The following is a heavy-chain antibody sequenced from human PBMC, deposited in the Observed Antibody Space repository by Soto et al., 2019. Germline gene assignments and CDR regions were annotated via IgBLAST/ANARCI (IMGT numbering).Heavy chain of an antibody. CDR2: IIPIFGTA. J-gene: IGHJ6*02. CDR3: ARFSGRDXLTGGYDPGVYYYGMDV. CDR1: GGTFNNYA. V-gene: IGHV1-69*06. D-gene: IGHD3-9*01. Sequence: SVKVSCKASGGTFNNYAISWVRQAPGQGLEWMGGIIPIFGTANYAQKFQGRVTITADKSTSTAYMELSSLRSEDTAVYYCARFSGRDXLTGGYDPGVYYYGMDVWGQGTTVTVSS.